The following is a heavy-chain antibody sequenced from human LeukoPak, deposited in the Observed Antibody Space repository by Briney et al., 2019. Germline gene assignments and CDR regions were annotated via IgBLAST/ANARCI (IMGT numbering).Heavy chain of an antibody. J-gene: IGHJ4*02. D-gene: IGHD1-26*01. V-gene: IGHV4-30-4*08. Sequence: SETLSLTCTVSGDSISSVDSYWSWIRQPPGKGLEWIGYIYYSGTTYYNPSLKSRVTMSVDTSKNQFSLYLSSVTAADTAIYYCARSIVGYDWNFDQWGQGILVTVSS. CDR1: GDSISSVDSY. CDR3: ARSIVGYDWNFDQ. CDR2: IYYSGTT.